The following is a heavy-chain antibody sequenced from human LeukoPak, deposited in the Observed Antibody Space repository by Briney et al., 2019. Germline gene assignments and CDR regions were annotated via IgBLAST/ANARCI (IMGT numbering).Heavy chain of an antibody. J-gene: IGHJ6*03. D-gene: IGHD1-1*01. Sequence: PGGSLRFSCAASGFTFSSSDMSWVRQAPGSGLEWVSSIRHSDSNTYYADSVMGRFTISRDNSKNTLYLQMNSLSAEDTAVYYCAKRGNPTVGHHYLDVWGKGTTVSVSS. CDR2: IRHSDSNT. CDR1: GFTFSSSD. V-gene: IGHV3-23*05. CDR3: AKRGNPTVGHHYLDV.